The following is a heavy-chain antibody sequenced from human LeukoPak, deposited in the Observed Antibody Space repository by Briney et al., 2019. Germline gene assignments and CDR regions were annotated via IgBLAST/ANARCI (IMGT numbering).Heavy chain of an antibody. Sequence: GGSLRLSCAAPGFTFNNYAMSWVRQAPGKGLEWVSGISGTGGHTYYADPVKGRFTISRDTSKNTLFLQMNSLRAEDTALYYCAKGGSYCSGGSCYSGGFDYWGQGTLVTVSS. D-gene: IGHD2-15*01. V-gene: IGHV3-23*01. J-gene: IGHJ4*02. CDR3: AKGGSYCSGGSCYSGGFDY. CDR1: GFTFNNYA. CDR2: ISGTGGHT.